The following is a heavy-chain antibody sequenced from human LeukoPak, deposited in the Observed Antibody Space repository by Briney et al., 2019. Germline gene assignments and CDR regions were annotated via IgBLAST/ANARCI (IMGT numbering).Heavy chain of an antibody. CDR3: ARSEYLRFLDPYGGTKPGDAFDI. CDR1: GGSISSSSYY. D-gene: IGHD3-3*01. J-gene: IGHJ3*02. CDR2: IYYSGST. Sequence: PSETLSLTCTVSGGSISSSSYYWGWIRQPPGKGLEWIGSIYYSGSTYYNPSLKSRVTISVDTSKNQFSLKLSSVTAADTAVYYCARSEYLRFLDPYGGTKPGDAFDIWGQGAMVTVSS. V-gene: IGHV4-39*07.